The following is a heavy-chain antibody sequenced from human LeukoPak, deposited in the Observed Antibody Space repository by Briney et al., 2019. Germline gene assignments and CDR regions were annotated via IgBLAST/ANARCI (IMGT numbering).Heavy chain of an antibody. D-gene: IGHD2-15*01. J-gene: IGHJ1*01. V-gene: IGHV3-53*01. CDR1: GFTVSSNY. CDR2: IFGGGST. Sequence: GGSLRLSCAASGFTVSSNYMSWVRQAPGKGLEWVSVIFGGGSTYYADSVKGRFTISRDNSKNTLYLQMNSLRAEDTAVYYCATNTFCSGGSCYNAEYFHHWGQGTLVTVSS. CDR3: ATNTFCSGGSCYNAEYFHH.